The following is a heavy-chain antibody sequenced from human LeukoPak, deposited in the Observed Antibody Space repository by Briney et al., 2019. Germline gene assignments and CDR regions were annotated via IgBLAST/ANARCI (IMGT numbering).Heavy chain of an antibody. J-gene: IGHJ4*02. D-gene: IGHD6-13*01. CDR3: ARERQGSSWNSHYFDY. CDR2: ISYDGSNK. CDR1: GFTFSSYA. V-gene: IGHV3-30*01. Sequence: GRSLRLSCAASGFTFSSYAMHWVRQAPGKGLEWVAVISYDGSNKYYADSVKGRFTISRDNSKNTLYLQMNSLRAEDTAVYYCARERQGSSWNSHYFDYWGQGTLVTVSS.